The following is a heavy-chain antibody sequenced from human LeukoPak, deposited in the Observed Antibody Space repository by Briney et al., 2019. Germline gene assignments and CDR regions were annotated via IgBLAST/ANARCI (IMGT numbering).Heavy chain of an antibody. J-gene: IGHJ4*02. CDR3: AKDLKFGAAAGYYFDY. Sequence: GGSLRLSCAASGFTFDDYAMPWVRQAPGKGLEWVSGISWNSGSIGYADSVKGRFTISRDNAKNSLYLQMNSLRAEDTALYYCAKDLKFGAAAGYYFDYWGQGTLVTVSS. CDR1: GFTFDDYA. D-gene: IGHD6-13*01. CDR2: ISWNSGSI. V-gene: IGHV3-9*01.